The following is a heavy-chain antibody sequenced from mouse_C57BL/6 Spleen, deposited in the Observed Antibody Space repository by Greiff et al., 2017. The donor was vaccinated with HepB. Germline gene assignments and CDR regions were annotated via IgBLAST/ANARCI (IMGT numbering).Heavy chain of an antibody. J-gene: IGHJ1*03. CDR3: ARLTTVVADWYFDV. V-gene: IGHV1-61*01. D-gene: IGHD1-1*01. CDR2: IYPSDSET. Sequence: QVQLQQPGAELVRPGSSVKLSCKASGYTFTSYWMDWVKQRPGQGLEWIGNIYPSDSETHYNQKFKDKATLTVDKSSSTAYMQLSSLTSEDSAVYYCARLTTVVADWYFDVWGTGTTVTVSS. CDR1: GYTFTSYW.